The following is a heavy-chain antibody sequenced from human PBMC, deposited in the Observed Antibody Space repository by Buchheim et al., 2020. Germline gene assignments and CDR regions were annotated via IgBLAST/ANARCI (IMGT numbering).Heavy chain of an antibody. J-gene: IGHJ4*02. CDR3: VKDQWDS. CDR1: GFTFSSYD. CDR2: ISSSGGST. D-gene: IGHD6-19*01. Sequence: EVQLLESGGGLVQPGVSLRLSCAASGFTFSSYDMSWVRQAPGEGLDWVSTISSSGGSTYYADSVKGRFTISRDNSQNTLYLQMNSPGAEDTAVYYCVKDQWDSWGQGTL. V-gene: IGHV3-23*01.